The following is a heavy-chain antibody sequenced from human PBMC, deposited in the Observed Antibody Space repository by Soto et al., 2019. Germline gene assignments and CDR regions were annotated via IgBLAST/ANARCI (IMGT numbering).Heavy chain of an antibody. Sequence: QVQLQESGPGLVNPSETLSLTCTVSGDSMSSYYWSWIRQPPGKGLEWIGYIYYSGSTTYNPSLRSRVTMSVDTSKNQFSLRLSSVTAADTAVYYCARAKSNYQTFDHWGQGSQVTVSS. D-gene: IGHD4-4*01. CDR2: IYYSGST. CDR3: ARAKSNYQTFDH. J-gene: IGHJ4*02. V-gene: IGHV4-59*01. CDR1: GDSMSSYY.